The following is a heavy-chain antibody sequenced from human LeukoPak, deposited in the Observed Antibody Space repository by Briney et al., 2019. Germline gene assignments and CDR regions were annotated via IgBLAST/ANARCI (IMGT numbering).Heavy chain of an antibody. CDR3: ARRVCSSTSCLWFDP. CDR1: GGSISSYY. CDR2: IYTSGST. D-gene: IGHD2-2*01. J-gene: IGHJ5*02. V-gene: IGHV4-4*09. Sequence: PSETLSLTCTVSGGSISSYYWSWIRQPPGKGLEWIGYIYTSGSTNYNPSLKSRVTISVDTSKNQFSLKLSSVTAADTAVYYCARRVCSSTSCLWFDPWGQGTLVTVSS.